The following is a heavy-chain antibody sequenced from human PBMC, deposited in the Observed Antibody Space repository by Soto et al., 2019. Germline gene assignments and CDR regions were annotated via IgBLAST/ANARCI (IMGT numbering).Heavy chain of an antibody. D-gene: IGHD2-8*01. CDR2: ISHDGNNK. CDR1: GFTFNRHP. V-gene: IGHV3-30-3*01. CDR3: ARAAGHIYATLHGPFDH. Sequence: PGGSLRLSCAAPGFTFNRHPLHWVRQAPGKGLEWVAVISHDGNNKYYADSVKGRFTISRDNSMNMLYLQMHGLRTEDTAIFYCARAAGHIYATLHGPFDHWGQGALVTFSS. J-gene: IGHJ4*02.